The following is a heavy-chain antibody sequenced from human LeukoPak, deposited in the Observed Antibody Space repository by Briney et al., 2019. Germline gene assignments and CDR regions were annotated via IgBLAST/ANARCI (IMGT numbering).Heavy chain of an antibody. CDR2: IYYSGST. J-gene: IGHJ4*02. V-gene: IGHV4-39*01. Sequence: SETLSLTCTVSGGSISSSSYYWGWIRQPPGKGLEWIGSIYYSGSTYYNPSLKSRVTISVDTSKNQFSLKLSSVTAADTAVYYCARQLYSSSWPDIIDYWGQGTLVTVSS. CDR3: ARQLYSSSWPDIIDY. CDR1: GGSISSSSYY. D-gene: IGHD6-13*01.